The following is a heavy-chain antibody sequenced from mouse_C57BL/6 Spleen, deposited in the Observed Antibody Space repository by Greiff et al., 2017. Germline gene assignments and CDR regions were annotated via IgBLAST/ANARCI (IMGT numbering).Heavy chain of an antibody. CDR3: ARRGGYDRAAYVDY. CDR1: GYTFTSYW. V-gene: IGHV1-55*01. D-gene: IGHD2-2*01. Sequence: QVQLQQPGAELVKPGASVKMSCKASGYTFTSYWITWVKQRPGQGLEWIGDIYPGSGSTNYNEKFKSKATLTVDTSSSTAYMQLSSLTSEDSAVYYCARRGGYDRAAYVDYWGQGTTLTVSS. CDR2: IYPGSGST. J-gene: IGHJ2*01.